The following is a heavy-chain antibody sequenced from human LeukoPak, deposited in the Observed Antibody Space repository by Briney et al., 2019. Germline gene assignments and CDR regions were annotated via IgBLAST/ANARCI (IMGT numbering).Heavy chain of an antibody. CDR2: INGDGGSR. CDR3: ASASSHRTAAGGDY. Sequence: GGPLRLSCAASGLPFSTYWKHWPRQAPGKALVWVSRINGDGGSRNYAVSVKGRFTISRDNAKNTLYLKMSSLRVEDTAVYYCASASSHRTAAGGDYWGQGTLVTVST. V-gene: IGHV3-74*01. CDR1: GLPFSTYW. J-gene: IGHJ4*02. D-gene: IGHD6-13*01.